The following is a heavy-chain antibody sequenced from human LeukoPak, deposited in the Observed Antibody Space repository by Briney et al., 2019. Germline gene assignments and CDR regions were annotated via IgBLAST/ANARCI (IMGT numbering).Heavy chain of an antibody. CDR2: IKQDGSEK. CDR3: VKSRRVGANQRGLFDY. Sequence: GGSVRLSCAASGFTFSSYWMSWVRQAPGKGLEWVANIKQDGSEKYYVDSVKGRFTISRDNSKNTVYLQMNSLRADDTAVYYCVKSRRVGANQRGLFDYWGQGTLVTVSS. J-gene: IGHJ4*02. CDR1: GFTFSSYW. V-gene: IGHV3-7*03. D-gene: IGHD1-26*01.